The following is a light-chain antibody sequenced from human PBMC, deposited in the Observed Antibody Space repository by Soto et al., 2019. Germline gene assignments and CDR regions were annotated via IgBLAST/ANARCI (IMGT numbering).Light chain of an antibody. CDR3: QKYNSAPLT. V-gene: IGKV1-5*01. J-gene: IGKJ4*01. CDR1: RSISSW. CDR2: DAS. Sequence: DIQMTQSPSTLSASVGDRVAITCRASRSISSWLAWYQQKPGKAPKLLIYDASSLESGVPSRFSGSGSGTDFTLTISSLQPEDVAAYYCQKYNSAPLTFGGGTKVDIK.